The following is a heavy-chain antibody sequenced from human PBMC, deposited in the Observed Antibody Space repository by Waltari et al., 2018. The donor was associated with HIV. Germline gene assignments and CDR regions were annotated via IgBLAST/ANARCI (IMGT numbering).Heavy chain of an antibody. CDR2: LSGSGGST. J-gene: IGHJ6*02. CDR3: AIQHNPLHNYYYGMDV. D-gene: IGHD1-1*01. CDR1: GVTFRNYG. V-gene: IGHV3-23*01. Sequence: VQPGGSLRLSCVASGVTFRNYGMTWVRQAPGKGLEWVSGLSGSGGSTHYADSVKGRFTISRDNPKDTLYLQMNTLRAEDTAVYYCAIQHNPLHNYYYGMDVWGQGTTVTVSS.